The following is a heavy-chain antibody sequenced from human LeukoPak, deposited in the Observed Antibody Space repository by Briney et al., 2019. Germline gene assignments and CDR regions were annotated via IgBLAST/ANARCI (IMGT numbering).Heavy chain of an antibody. J-gene: IGHJ4*02. CDR1: GFTVSSKY. CDR3: ARDRDDSSLFDY. D-gene: IGHD3-22*01. V-gene: IGHV3-66*01. Sequence: GGSLRLSCAASGFTVSSKYMSWVRQAPGKGLEWVSVIYSGGSTYYADSVKDRFTISRDNSKNTLYLQMNSLRAEDTAVYYCARDRDDSSLFDYWGQGTLVTVSS. CDR2: IYSGGST.